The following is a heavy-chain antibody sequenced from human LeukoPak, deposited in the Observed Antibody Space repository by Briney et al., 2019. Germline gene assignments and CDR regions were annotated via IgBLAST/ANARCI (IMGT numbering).Heavy chain of an antibody. CDR1: GGSIRSSSYY. J-gene: IGHJ4*02. D-gene: IGHD5-12*01. CDR2: IYYTGIT. CDR3: ARYHSGYDDY. Sequence: SETLSLTCTVSGGSIRSSSYYWGWIRQPPGKGLEWIGSIYYTGITYYNPSLKSRLTMSVDTSKNQFSLKMSSVTAADTAVYYCARYHSGYDDYWGQGTLVTVSS. V-gene: IGHV4-39*07.